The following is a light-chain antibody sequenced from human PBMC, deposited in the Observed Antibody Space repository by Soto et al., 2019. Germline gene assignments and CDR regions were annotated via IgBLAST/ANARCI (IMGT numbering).Light chain of an antibody. CDR2: GAS. V-gene: IGKV3-15*01. Sequence: EIVMTQSPATLSVSPGERATLSCRASQSVSSNLAWYQQKAGQAPRLLIYGASTRATGTPARFSGSGSGTEFTLTISSLQSQDFAVYYCQQYNKWPRTFGQGTKVDIK. J-gene: IGKJ1*01. CDR1: QSVSSN. CDR3: QQYNKWPRT.